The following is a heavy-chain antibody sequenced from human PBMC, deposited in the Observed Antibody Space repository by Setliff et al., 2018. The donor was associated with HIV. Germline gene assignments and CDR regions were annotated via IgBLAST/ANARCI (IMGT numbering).Heavy chain of an antibody. J-gene: IGHJ4*02. V-gene: IGHV4-4*02. CDR1: GGSISSSHW. CDR2: VYHSGST. D-gene: IGHD1-26*01. CDR3: ARRWGEAFDY. Sequence: SLTCAVSGGSISSSHWWSWVRQPPGRGLEWIGEVYHSGSTNYKPSLKSRVTISVDMSKNQFSLRLSSVTAADTAVYYCARRWGEAFDYWGQGTLVTVSS.